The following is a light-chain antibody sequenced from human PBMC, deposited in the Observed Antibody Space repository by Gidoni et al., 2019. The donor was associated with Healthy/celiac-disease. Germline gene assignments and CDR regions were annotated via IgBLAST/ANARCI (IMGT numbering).Light chain of an antibody. CDR3: QQYGSSPYT. Sequence: EIVLTQSPGTLSFSPGERATLSCRASQRVSSSYLAWYQQKPGQAPRLLIYCASSRATGIPDRFSGSGSGTEFTLTISRLEPEDFAVYYCQQYGSSPYTFGQXTKLEIK. CDR2: CAS. V-gene: IGKV3-20*01. CDR1: QRVSSSY. J-gene: IGKJ2*01.